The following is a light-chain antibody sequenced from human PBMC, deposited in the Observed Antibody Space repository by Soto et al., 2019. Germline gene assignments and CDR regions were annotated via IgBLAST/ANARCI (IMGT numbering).Light chain of an antibody. Sequence: DIQMTQSPSSLSASVGDRVTITCQASEDISNSLNWYQQKPGKAPKLLIYKASTLKSGVQSRFSGSGSGTEFTLTIRSLQPDDFATYYCKHYNSYPEAFGQGTKVDIK. J-gene: IGKJ1*01. CDR3: KHYNSYPEA. CDR1: EDISNS. CDR2: KAS. V-gene: IGKV1-5*03.